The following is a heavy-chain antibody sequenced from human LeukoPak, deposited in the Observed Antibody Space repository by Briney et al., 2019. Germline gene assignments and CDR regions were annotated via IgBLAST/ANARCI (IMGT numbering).Heavy chain of an antibody. V-gene: IGHV3-48*01. Sequence: GGSLRLSCAASGLTFSRYSMHWVRQAPGKGLEWVSYISSSSSTIYYADSLKGRFTISRDNAKNSLYLQMNSLRAEDTAVYYCAREVSSSSGWHYFDYWGQGTLVTVSS. CDR1: GLTFSRYS. CDR2: ISSSSSTI. CDR3: AREVSSSSGWHYFDY. D-gene: IGHD6-19*01. J-gene: IGHJ4*02.